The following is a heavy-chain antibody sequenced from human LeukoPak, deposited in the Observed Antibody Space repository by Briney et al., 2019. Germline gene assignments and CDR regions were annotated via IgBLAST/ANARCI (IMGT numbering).Heavy chain of an antibody. V-gene: IGHV3-23*01. Sequence: GASLRLSCAASGFAFSSYAMSWVRQAPGKGLEWVSAISGSGGSTYYADSVKGRFTISRDNSKNTLYLQMNSLRAEDTAVYYCAKMAREDGYNSWGQGTLVTVSS. CDR1: GFAFSSYA. CDR2: ISGSGGST. CDR3: AKMAREDGYNS. D-gene: IGHD5-24*01. J-gene: IGHJ4*02.